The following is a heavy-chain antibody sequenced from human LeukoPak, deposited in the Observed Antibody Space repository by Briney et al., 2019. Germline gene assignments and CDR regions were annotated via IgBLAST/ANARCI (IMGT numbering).Heavy chain of an antibody. CDR1: GGSFSGYY. J-gene: IGHJ4*02. Sequence: SETLSLTCAVYGGSFSGYYWSWIRQPPGKGLEWIGEINHSGSTNYNPSLKSRVTISVDTSKNQFSLKLSSVTAADTAVYYCARGLSAMVYWGQGTLVTVSS. CDR2: INHSGST. D-gene: IGHD2-2*01. V-gene: IGHV4-34*01. CDR3: ARGLSAMVY.